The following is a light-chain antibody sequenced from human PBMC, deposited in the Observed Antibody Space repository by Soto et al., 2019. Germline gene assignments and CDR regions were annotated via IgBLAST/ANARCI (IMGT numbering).Light chain of an antibody. CDR2: GAS. Sequence: DIQMTQSPSSLSASVGDRVTITCRASQRISSYLNWYQQKPGKAPKPLIYGASSLQSGVPSRFSGSGSGTDFTLTISSLQPEDFATYYCQQSYSTPQTFGPGTKVDI. CDR3: QQSYSTPQT. J-gene: IGKJ3*01. V-gene: IGKV1-39*01. CDR1: QRISSY.